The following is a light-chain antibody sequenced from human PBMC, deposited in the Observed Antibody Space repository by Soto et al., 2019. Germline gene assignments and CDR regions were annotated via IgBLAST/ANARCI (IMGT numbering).Light chain of an antibody. CDR3: SSYAGSDTYVV. CDR2: EVS. CDR1: TSDIGSYNY. Sequence: QSALTQPPSASGSPGQSVTISCTGTTSDIGSYNYVSWYQQHPGKAPKFMIYEVSKRPSGVPDRFSGSKSGNTASLTVSGLQAEDEADYYCSSYAGSDTYVVFGGGTKVTVL. J-gene: IGLJ2*01. V-gene: IGLV2-8*01.